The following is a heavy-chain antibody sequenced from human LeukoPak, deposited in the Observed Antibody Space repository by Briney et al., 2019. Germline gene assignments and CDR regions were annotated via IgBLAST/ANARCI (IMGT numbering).Heavy chain of an antibody. CDR1: GGSISSGGYY. Sequence: PSQTLSLTCTVSGGSISSGGYYWSWIRQPPGKGLEWIGEINHSGSANYNPSLKSRVTISVDTSKNQFSLKLSSVTAADTAVYYCASADGSGSYVLPFDYWGQGTLVTVSS. J-gene: IGHJ4*02. D-gene: IGHD3-10*01. CDR2: INHSGSA. CDR3: ASADGSGSYVLPFDY. V-gene: IGHV4-30-2*01.